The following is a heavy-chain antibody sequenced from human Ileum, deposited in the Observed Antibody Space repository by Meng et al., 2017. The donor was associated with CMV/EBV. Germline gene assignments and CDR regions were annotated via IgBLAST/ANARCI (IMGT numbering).Heavy chain of an antibody. CDR3: ATAGNY. D-gene: IGHD1-14*01. J-gene: IGHJ4*02. CDR1: GFSFSNSW. CDR2: MNSDGTTI. Sequence: GGSLRLSCAASGFSFSNSWMHWVRQAPGKGLVWVSRMNSDGTTINYADSVRGRFTISRDNAKNTLYLQMNSLRDEDTAVYYCATAGNYWGQGTLVTVSS. V-gene: IGHV3-74*01.